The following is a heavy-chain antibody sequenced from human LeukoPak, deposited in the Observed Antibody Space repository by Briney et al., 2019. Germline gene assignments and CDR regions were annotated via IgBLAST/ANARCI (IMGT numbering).Heavy chain of an antibody. CDR3: AGDRYCSGGSCYSGPHNWFDP. Sequence: GGSLRLSCAASGFTFSSYEMNWVRQAPGKGLEWVSYISSSGSTIYYADSVKGRFTISRDNAKNSLYLQMNSLRAEDTAVYYCAGDRYCSGGSCYSGPHNWFDPWGQGTLVTVSS. CDR1: GFTFSSYE. CDR2: ISSSGSTI. V-gene: IGHV3-48*03. J-gene: IGHJ5*02. D-gene: IGHD2-15*01.